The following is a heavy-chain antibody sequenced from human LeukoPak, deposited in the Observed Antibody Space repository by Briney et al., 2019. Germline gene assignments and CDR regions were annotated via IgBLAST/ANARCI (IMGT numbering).Heavy chain of an antibody. CDR3: NVQLTLGYCSGGSCYVDY. CDR1: GFTFSGSA. D-gene: IGHD2-15*01. J-gene: IGHJ4*02. V-gene: IGHV3-73*01. Sequence: PGGSLRLSCAASGFTFSGSAMHWVRQASGKGLEWVGRIRSKANSYATAYAASVKGRFTISRDDSKNTAYLQMNSLKTEDTAVYYCNVQLTLGYCSGGSCYVDYWGQGTLVTVSS. CDR2: IRSKANSYAT.